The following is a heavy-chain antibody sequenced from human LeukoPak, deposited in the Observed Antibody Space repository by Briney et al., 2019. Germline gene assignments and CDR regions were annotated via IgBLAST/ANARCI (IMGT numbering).Heavy chain of an antibody. D-gene: IGHD3-10*01. CDR2: IRDYNGNT. CDR1: GYTFASYG. CDR3: ARVSGRPRGSDAFDI. V-gene: IGHV1-18*01. J-gene: IGHJ3*02. Sequence: ASVKVSCKASGYTFASYGISWVRQAPGQGLEWMGLIRDYNGNTNYAQKLQGRVIMTTDTSTSTAYMELRGLRSDDTAVYYCARVSGRPRGSDAFDIWGQGTMVTVSS.